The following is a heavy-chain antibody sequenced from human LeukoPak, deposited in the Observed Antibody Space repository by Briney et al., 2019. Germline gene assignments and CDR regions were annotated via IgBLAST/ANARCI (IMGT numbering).Heavy chain of an antibody. J-gene: IGHJ3*02. CDR2: INPNSGGT. CDR1: GYTLTELS. V-gene: IGHV1-2*02. D-gene: IGHD1-26*01. Sequence: ASAKVSCKVSGYTLTELSMHWVRQAPGQGPEWMGWINPNSGGTNYAQKFQGRVTMTRDTSISTAYMEQSRLRSDDTAVYYCARYSRGDAFDIWGQGTKVTVSS. CDR3: ARYSRGDAFDI.